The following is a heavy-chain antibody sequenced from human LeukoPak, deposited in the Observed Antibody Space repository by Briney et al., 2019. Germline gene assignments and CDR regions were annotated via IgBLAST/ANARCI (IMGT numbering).Heavy chain of an antibody. CDR1: GYTFTGFY. J-gene: IGHJ4*02. Sequence: ASVKVSCMASGYTFTGFYTHWVRQAPEQGLEWMGWINPNSGGTNYAQKFQGRVTMTRDTSISTAYMELSRLRSDDTAVYYCARGGVGYSSGWYPGFDYWGQGTLVTVSS. CDR3: ARGGVGYSSGWYPGFDY. V-gene: IGHV1-2*02. D-gene: IGHD6-19*01. CDR2: INPNSGGT.